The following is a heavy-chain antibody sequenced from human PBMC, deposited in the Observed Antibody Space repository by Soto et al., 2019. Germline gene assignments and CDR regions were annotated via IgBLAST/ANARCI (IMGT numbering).Heavy chain of an antibody. CDR3: AKRNASEQRGNWFDP. Sequence: GGSLRLSCAASGFTFSSYAMTWVRQAPGKGLEWVSGISGSGSNTYYRDSVKGRFTISRDSSKNTLYLQMNNLRVEDTAVYYCAKRNASEQRGNWFDPWGQGTLVTVSS. V-gene: IGHV3-23*01. CDR1: GFTFSSYA. D-gene: IGHD3-10*01. CDR2: ISGSGSNT. J-gene: IGHJ5*02.